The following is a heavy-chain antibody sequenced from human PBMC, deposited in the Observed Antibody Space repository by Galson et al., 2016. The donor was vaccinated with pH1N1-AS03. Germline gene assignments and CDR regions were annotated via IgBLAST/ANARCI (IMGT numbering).Heavy chain of an antibody. CDR3: ARESRGVGAIEVGFDP. CDR1: GFTLSNYG. Sequence: SLRLSCAASGFTLSNYGMHWVRQAPGKGLECVAVVSYDGSNKYYGDSVKGRFTISRDNSKNTLSLQVNGLRPEDTGVCYCARESRGVGAIEVGFDPWGQGTLVTVSS. V-gene: IGHV3-30*01. CDR2: VSYDGSNK. J-gene: IGHJ5*02. D-gene: IGHD1-26*01.